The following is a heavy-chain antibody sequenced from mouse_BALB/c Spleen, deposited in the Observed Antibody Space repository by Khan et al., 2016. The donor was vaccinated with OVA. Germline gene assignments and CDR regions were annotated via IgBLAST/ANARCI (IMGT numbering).Heavy chain of an antibody. D-gene: IGHD1-2*01. CDR3: ARGDYGLHYFDY. CDR2: IYPGSGKP. V-gene: IGHV1-77*01. J-gene: IGHJ2*01. Sequence: QIQLVQSGAELARPGASVKLSCKASGYTFTDYYINWVKQRTGQGLEWIGDIYPGSGKPYYNEKFKGKATLTADKSSSTAYMQRSSLTSEDSAVYFCARGDYGLHYFDYWGQGTTLTVSS. CDR1: GYTFTDYY.